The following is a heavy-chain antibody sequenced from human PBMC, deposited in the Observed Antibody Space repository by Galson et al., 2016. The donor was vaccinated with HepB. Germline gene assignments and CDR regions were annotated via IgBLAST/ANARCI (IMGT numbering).Heavy chain of an antibody. V-gene: IGHV3-7*04. Sequence: SLRLSCAASGFTFSSYGMHWVRQAPGKGLEWVANIKQDGSEKNYVDSVKGRFTISRDNAKNSLYLQMNSLRAEDTAVYYCARQESLFDYGMDVWGQGTTVTVSS. CDR3: ARQESLFDYGMDV. CDR1: GFTFSSYG. D-gene: IGHD3-10*02. CDR2: IKQDGSEK. J-gene: IGHJ6*02.